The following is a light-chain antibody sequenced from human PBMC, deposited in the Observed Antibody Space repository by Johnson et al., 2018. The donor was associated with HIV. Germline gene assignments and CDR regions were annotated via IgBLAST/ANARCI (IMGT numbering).Light chain of an antibody. CDR1: SSNIGNNY. CDR2: DNN. CDR3: GTWDASLSVYV. V-gene: IGLV1-51*01. J-gene: IGLJ1*01. Sequence: QSVLTQPPSVSAAPGQKVTISCSGSSSNIGNNYVSWYQQLPGTAPKLLIYDNNKRPSGIPDRFSGSKSGTSALLDITGLQTADEADYYCGTWDASLSVYVFGVATKVTVL.